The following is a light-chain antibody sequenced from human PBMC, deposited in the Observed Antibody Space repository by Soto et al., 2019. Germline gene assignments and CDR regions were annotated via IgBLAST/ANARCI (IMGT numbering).Light chain of an antibody. J-gene: IGLJ2*01. V-gene: IGLV4-69*01. Sequence: QSVLTQPPSASASLGASVKLTCTLSSGHSSYAIAWHQQQPEKGPRYLMKVNGDGSHTKGDGIPDRFSGSSSGAERYLTISSLQSEDEADYCCQTWGSVVRVFGGGTKLTVL. CDR2: VNGDGSH. CDR1: SGHSSYA. CDR3: QTWGSVVRV.